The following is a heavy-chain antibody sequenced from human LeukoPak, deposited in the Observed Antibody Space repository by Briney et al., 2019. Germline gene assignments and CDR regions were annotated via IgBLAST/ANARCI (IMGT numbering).Heavy chain of an antibody. D-gene: IGHD4-17*01. V-gene: IGHV4-31*03. Sequence: PSETLSLTCTVSGGSISSGGYYWSWIRQHPGKGLEWIGYIYYSGSTYYSPSLKSRVTISVDTSKNQFPLKLSSVTAADTAVYYCARGPEDDTVSHFDYWGQGTLVTVSS. CDR1: GGSISSGGYY. J-gene: IGHJ4*02. CDR3: ARGPEDDTVSHFDY. CDR2: IYYSGST.